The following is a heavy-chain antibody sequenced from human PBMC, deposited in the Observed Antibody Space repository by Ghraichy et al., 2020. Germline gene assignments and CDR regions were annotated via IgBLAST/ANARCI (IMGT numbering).Heavy chain of an antibody. Sequence: SETLSLTCSVSGGSMTSYYWSWLRQSPGKRLEWIGHIYYSGSTNYNPSLSSRAAISVDTSKQQFSLRLTSVTTADTAIYYCARTGDVDARALDCYGLDVWGQGTTVTVSS. CDR1: GGSMTSYY. J-gene: IGHJ6*02. CDR2: IYYSGST. D-gene: IGHD3-16*01. V-gene: IGHV4-59*01. CDR3: ARTGDVDARALDCYGLDV.